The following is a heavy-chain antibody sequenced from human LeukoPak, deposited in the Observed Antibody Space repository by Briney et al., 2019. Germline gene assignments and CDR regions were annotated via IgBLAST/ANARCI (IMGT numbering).Heavy chain of an antibody. CDR3: ATLDSYYDNSGRPLIPD. Sequence: ASVKLSFNISGYTLTDFSMHWVRQAPGKGLEWMGGFNIEDDEPIYAPHFRGRVTVTEDTSTDTAYMELSSLRSEDTAVYYCATLDSYYDNSGRPLIPDWGQGTLVTVSS. CDR2: FNIEDDEP. D-gene: IGHD3-22*01. V-gene: IGHV1-24*01. J-gene: IGHJ4*02. CDR1: GYTLTDFS.